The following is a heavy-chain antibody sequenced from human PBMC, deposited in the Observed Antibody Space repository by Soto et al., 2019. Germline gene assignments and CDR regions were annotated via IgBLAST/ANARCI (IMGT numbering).Heavy chain of an antibody. D-gene: IGHD3-3*01. CDR1: GFTFSSYG. CDR3: AKEFWSGPFDY. Sequence: GGSLRLSCAASGFTFSSYGMHWVRQAPGKGLEWVAVIWYHGSNKYYADSVKGRFTISRDSSKNTLYLQMNSLRAEDTAVYYCAKEFWSGPFDYWGQGTLVTVSS. J-gene: IGHJ4*02. CDR2: IWYHGSNK. V-gene: IGHV3-33*06.